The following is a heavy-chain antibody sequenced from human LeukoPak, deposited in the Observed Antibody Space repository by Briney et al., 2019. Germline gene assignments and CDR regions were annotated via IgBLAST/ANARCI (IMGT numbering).Heavy chain of an antibody. Sequence: GGSLRLSCEASGFTFSRYGMSWVRQAPGKGLEWVSVINVGGNTYYVDSVKGRFTISRDISKDTLYLQMNSLRAEDTAVYYCAKDFEEDYYDSSGYSETIFDYWGQGTLVTVSS. CDR2: INVGGNT. J-gene: IGHJ4*02. CDR1: GFTFSRYG. D-gene: IGHD3-22*01. CDR3: AKDFEEDYYDSSGYSETIFDY. V-gene: IGHV3-23*01.